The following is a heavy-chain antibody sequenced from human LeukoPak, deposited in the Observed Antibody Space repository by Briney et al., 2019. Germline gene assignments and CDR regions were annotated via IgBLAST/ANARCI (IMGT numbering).Heavy chain of an antibody. CDR1: GYTFTGYY. CDR3: AKSFQKTYYYDSSGYQD. D-gene: IGHD3-22*01. J-gene: IGHJ4*02. V-gene: IGHV1-2*02. CDR2: INPNSGGT. Sequence: ASVKVSCKASGYTFTGYYMHWVRQAPGQGLEWMGWINPNSGGTNYAQKFQGRVTMTRDTSISTAYMELSRLRSDDTAVYYCAKSFQKTYYYDSSGYQDWGQGTLVTVSS.